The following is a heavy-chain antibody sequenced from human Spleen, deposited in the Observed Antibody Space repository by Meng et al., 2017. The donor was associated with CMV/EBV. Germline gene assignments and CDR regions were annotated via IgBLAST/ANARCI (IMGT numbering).Heavy chain of an antibody. J-gene: IGHJ6*02. Sequence: ETMSLTCAASGFTVSSNYMSWVRQAPGKGLEWVSVIYSGGSTYYADSVKGRFTISRDNSKNTLYLQMNSLRAEDTAVYYCARARFGDVFGYYYYYGMDVWGQGTTVTVSS. D-gene: IGHD3-10*01. CDR2: IYSGGST. V-gene: IGHV3-53*01. CDR1: GFTVSSNY. CDR3: ARARFGDVFGYYYYYGMDV.